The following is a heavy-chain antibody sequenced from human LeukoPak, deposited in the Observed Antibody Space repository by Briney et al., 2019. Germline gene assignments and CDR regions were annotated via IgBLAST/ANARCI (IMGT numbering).Heavy chain of an antibody. D-gene: IGHD6-6*01. CDR3: ARDLEYGSSPGFGI. V-gene: IGHV3-33*01. CDR1: GFIFSNYG. CDR2: IWHDGSNK. Sequence: PGGSLRLSCAASGFIFSNYGMHWVRQAPGKGLERVAIIWHDGSNKYYADSVKGRFTISRDNSKNTLYLQMSSLRVEDTAVYYCARDLEYGSSPGFGIWGQGTLVTVSS. J-gene: IGHJ4*02.